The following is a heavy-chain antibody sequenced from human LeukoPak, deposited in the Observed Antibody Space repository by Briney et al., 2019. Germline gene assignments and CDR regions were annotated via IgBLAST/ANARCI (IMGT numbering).Heavy chain of an antibody. D-gene: IGHD3-10*01. J-gene: IGHJ4*02. CDR3: AKVGQKYYGSGTQNFDY. CDR1: GFTFSSYA. CDR2: ISGSGGST. Sequence: GGSLRLSCAASGFTFSSYAMSWVRQAPGKGLEWVSAISGSGGSTYYADSVKGRFTISRDNSKNTLYLQMNSLRAEDTAVYYCAKVGQKYYGSGTQNFDYWGQGTLVTVSS. V-gene: IGHV3-23*01.